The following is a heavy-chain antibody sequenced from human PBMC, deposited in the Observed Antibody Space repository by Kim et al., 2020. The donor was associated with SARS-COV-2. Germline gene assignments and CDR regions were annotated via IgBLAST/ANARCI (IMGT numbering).Heavy chain of an antibody. CDR3: ARDRLPRIIGYNYVPFDY. Sequence: ASVKVSCKASGYTFTSYAMHWVRQAPGQRLEWMGWINAGNSNTKYSQKFQGRVTITRDTSASTAYMELSSLRSEDTAVYYCARDRLPRIIGYNYVPFDYWGQGTLVTVSS. CDR2: INAGNSNT. CDR1: GYTFTSYA. V-gene: IGHV1-3*01. D-gene: IGHD5-18*01. J-gene: IGHJ4*02.